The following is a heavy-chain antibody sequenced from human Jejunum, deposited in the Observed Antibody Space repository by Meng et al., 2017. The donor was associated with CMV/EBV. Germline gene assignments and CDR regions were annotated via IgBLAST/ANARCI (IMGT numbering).Heavy chain of an antibody. D-gene: IGHD1-26*01. CDR3: ARESGSYYWFDP. CDR1: AGSISGYY. J-gene: IGHJ5*02. Sequence: QVPLAGSGPGLVKSSETLALTCFVSAGSISGYYWSWIRQPAGKGLEWIGRIYTSGSTHYNPSLKSRLTMSVDLSNNQISLKLRSVTAADTAVYYCARESGSYYWFDPWGQGTLVTVSS. V-gene: IGHV4-4*07. CDR2: IYTSGST.